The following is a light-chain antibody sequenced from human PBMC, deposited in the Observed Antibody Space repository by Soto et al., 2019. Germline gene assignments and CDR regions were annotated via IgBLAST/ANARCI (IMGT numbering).Light chain of an antibody. CDR1: SSDVGGYNY. CDR3: SSYTSSSTLGGYV. J-gene: IGLJ1*01. V-gene: IGLV2-14*01. CDR2: DVS. Sequence: QSALTQPASVSGSPGQSITISCTGNSSDVGGYNYVSWYQQHPGKAPKLMIYDVSNRPSGVSNRFSGSKSGNTASLTISGLQAEDEADYYCSSYTSSSTLGGYVFGTGTKLTVL.